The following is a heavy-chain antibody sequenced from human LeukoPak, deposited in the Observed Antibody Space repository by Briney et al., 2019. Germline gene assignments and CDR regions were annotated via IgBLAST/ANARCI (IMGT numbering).Heavy chain of an antibody. D-gene: IGHD3-9*01. V-gene: IGHV4-59*01. Sequence: SETLSLTCTVSGGSISIYYWNWIRQPPGKGLEWVGYVYTSGSTNYNPSLKSRVTISIDTSKNQFSLKATSVTAADTAVYYCARNSGGTTIFSAFDIWGQGTMVTVS. J-gene: IGHJ3*02. CDR3: ARNSGGTTIFSAFDI. CDR2: VYTSGST. CDR1: GGSISIYY.